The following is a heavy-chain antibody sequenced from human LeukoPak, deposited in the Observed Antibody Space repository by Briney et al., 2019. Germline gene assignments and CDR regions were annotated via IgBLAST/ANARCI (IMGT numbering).Heavy chain of an antibody. CDR3: TSDIVVVPAAIPDYYYYGMDV. V-gene: IGHV3-15*01. J-gene: IGHJ6*02. Sequence: GGSLRLSCAASGFTFSNAWMSWVRQAPGKGLEWVGRIKSKTDGGTTDYAAPVKGRFTISRDDSKNTLYLQMNSLKTEDTAVYYCTSDIVVVPAAIPDYYYYGMDVWGQGTTVTVSS. CDR2: IKSKTDGGTT. D-gene: IGHD2-2*01. CDR1: GFTFSNAW.